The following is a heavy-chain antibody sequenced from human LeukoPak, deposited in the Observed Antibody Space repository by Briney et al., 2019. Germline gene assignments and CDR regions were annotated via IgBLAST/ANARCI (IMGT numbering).Heavy chain of an antibody. D-gene: IGHD1-26*01. CDR3: AKDVGKWESLHFFDY. CDR1: GFTFSSHS. CDR2: ISSSSSTI. V-gene: IGHV3-48*04. Sequence: GGSLRLSCAASGFTFSSHSMNWVRQAPGKGLEWVSYISSSSSTIYYADSVKGRFTISRDDSRNTLYLQMNSLRGDDTAVYYCAKDVGKWESLHFFDYWGQGTLVTVSS. J-gene: IGHJ4*02.